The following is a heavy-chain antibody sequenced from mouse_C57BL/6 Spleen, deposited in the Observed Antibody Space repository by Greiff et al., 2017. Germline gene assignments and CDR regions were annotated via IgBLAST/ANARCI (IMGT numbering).Heavy chain of an antibody. CDR2: INPNNGGT. Sequence: EVQVVESGPELVKPGASVKIPCKASGYTFTDYTMDWVKQSHGKSLEWIGDINPNNGGTIYNQKFKGKATLTVDKSSSTAYMELRSLTSEDTAVYYCARAGEGYFDVWGTGTTVTVSS. CDR3: ARAGEGYFDV. CDR1: GYTFTDYT. V-gene: IGHV1-18*01. J-gene: IGHJ1*03.